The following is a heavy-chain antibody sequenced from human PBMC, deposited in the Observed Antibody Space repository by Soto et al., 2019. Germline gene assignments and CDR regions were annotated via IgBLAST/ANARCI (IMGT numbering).Heavy chain of an antibody. CDR1: GGTFSTEA. D-gene: IGHD6-19*01. J-gene: IGHJ6*02. V-gene: IGHV1-69*14. CDR3: ARDEGWRHRADHYYVMDV. Sequence: QVQLVQSGAEVKEPGSSVKVSCKASGGTFSTEAISWVRQAPGQGLEWMGGIIPAFDTTNYAQKFQDRVTLTADKSTSAVYMELSSLTSEDTAVYYCARDEGWRHRADHYYVMDVWGQGTTVTVSS. CDR2: IIPAFDTT.